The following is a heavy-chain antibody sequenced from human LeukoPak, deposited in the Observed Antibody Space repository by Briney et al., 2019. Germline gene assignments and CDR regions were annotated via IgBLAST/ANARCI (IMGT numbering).Heavy chain of an antibody. D-gene: IGHD4-17*01. CDR1: GDSIVKYY. V-gene: IGHV4-59*08. Sequence: PSETLSLTCTVSGDSIVKYYWSWIRQPPRKGLDPIGYVYYTGTTNYNPSLKSRVTISLDTSNNYFSLKLTSVTAADTAVYFCAKHTSYGGQPAFDYWGQGTLVTVSS. J-gene: IGHJ4*02. CDR3: AKHTSYGGQPAFDY. CDR2: VYYTGTT.